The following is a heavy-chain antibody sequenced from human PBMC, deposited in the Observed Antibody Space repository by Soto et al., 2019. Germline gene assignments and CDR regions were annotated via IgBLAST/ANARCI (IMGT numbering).Heavy chain of an antibody. CDR1: GFTFTRYS. V-gene: IGHV3-21*01. J-gene: IGHJ4*02. D-gene: IGHD3-22*01. CDR3: ARDYYYDSSGYSPLDY. Sequence: GGSLRLSCAASGFTFTRYSMNWVRQAPGKGLEWVSSITISSSSIYYADSVKGRFTISRDNAKNSLYLQMNSLRAEDTAVYYCARDYYYDSSGYSPLDYWGQGTLVTVSS. CDR2: ITISSSSI.